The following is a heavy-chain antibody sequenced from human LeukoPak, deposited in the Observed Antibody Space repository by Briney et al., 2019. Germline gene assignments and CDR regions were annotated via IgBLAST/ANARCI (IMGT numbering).Heavy chain of an antibody. V-gene: IGHV3-23*01. CDR2: ISGSGGST. CDR3: AKALDYYDSSGYYLGYFDY. Sequence: GGSLRLSCSASGFTFSSYAMHWVRQAPGKGLEWVSAISGSGGSTYYADSVKGRFTISRDNSKNTLYLQMNSLRAEDTAVYYCAKALDYYDSSGYYLGYFDYWGQGTLVTVSS. J-gene: IGHJ4*02. D-gene: IGHD3-22*01. CDR1: GFTFSSYA.